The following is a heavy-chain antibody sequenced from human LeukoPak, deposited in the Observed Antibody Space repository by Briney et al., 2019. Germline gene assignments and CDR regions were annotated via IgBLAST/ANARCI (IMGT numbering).Heavy chain of an antibody. V-gene: IGHV1-18*01. J-gene: IGHJ6*03. CDR2: ISAYNGNT. D-gene: IGHD3-10*01. CDR3: ARLLWFGELSRYYYYMDV. Sequence: ASVKVSCKASGYTFTSYGISWVRQAPGQGLEWMGWISAYNGNTNYAQKLQGRVTMTTGTSTSTAYMELRSLRSDDTAVYYCARLLWFGELSRYYYYMDVWGKGTTVTISS. CDR1: GYTFTSYG.